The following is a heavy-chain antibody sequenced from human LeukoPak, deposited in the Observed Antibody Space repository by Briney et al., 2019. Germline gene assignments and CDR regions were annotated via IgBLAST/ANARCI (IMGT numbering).Heavy chain of an antibody. CDR2: IYYSGST. CDR3: ARQNYDYVWGSYRYVDWFDP. CDR1: GGSISSSSYY. D-gene: IGHD3-16*02. J-gene: IGHJ5*02. Sequence: SETLSLTCTVSGGSISSSSYYWGWIRQPPGKGLEWIGSIYYSGSTYYNPSLKSRVTISVDTSKNQFSLKLSSVTAADTAVYYCARQNYDYVWGSYRYVDWFDPWGQGTLVTVSS. V-gene: IGHV4-39*07.